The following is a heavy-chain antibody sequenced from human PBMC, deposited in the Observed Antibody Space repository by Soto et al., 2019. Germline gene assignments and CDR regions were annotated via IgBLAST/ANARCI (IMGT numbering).Heavy chain of an antibody. J-gene: IGHJ4*02. D-gene: IGHD3-10*01. Sequence: EVQLLESEGGLVQPGGSLRLSCAASGFTFSSYAMSWVRQAPGKGLEWVSIIGVGGGDRYYPESVKGRFTISRDNSRDTLYLEMYSLRDEDTAVYYCARVRFGELVWGQGTLVTVSS. CDR2: IGVGGGDR. CDR1: GFTFSSYA. CDR3: ARVRFGELV. V-gene: IGHV3-23*01.